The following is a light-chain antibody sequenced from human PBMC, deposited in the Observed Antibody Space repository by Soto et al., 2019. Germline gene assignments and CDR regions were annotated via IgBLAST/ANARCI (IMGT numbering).Light chain of an antibody. CDR2: DAS. V-gene: IGKV1-33*01. J-gene: IGKJ5*01. CDR3: QQSDSIPIT. CDR1: QDISNY. Sequence: DIQMTPSPSSLSASVGDRVTITCQASQDISNYLNWYQQKPGKAPKLLIYDASNLETGVPSRFSGSGSGTDFTLAISNLQPEDFATYYCQQSDSIPITFGQGTRLEIK.